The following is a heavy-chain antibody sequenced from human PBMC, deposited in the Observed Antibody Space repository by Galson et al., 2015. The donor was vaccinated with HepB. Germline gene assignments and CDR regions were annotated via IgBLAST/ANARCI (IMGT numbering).Heavy chain of an antibody. CDR3: ARDRPGVMIVVAPGTYDAFDI. Sequence: SVKVSCKASGGTFSSYAISWVRQAPGQGLEWMGGIIPIFGTANYAQKFQGRVTITADESTSTAYMELRSLRSDDTAVYYCARDRPGVMIVVAPGTYDAFDIWGQGTMVTVSS. V-gene: IGHV1-69*13. CDR2: IIPIFGTA. D-gene: IGHD3-22*01. CDR1: GGTFSSYA. J-gene: IGHJ3*02.